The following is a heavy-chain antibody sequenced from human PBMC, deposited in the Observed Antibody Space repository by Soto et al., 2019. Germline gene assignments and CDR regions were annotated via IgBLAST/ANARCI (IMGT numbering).Heavy chain of an antibody. CDR1: GYTFTGYY. D-gene: IGHD6-13*01. J-gene: IGHJ6*02. V-gene: IGHV1-2*02. Sequence: QVQLVQSGAEVKKPGASVKVSCKASGYTFTGYYMHWVRQAPGQGLEWMGWINPNSGGTNYAQKFQGRATMTRDTSISTAYMELSRLRSDDTAVYYCAIIIAAAGTDYYYYGMDVWGQGTTVTVSS. CDR2: INPNSGGT. CDR3: AIIIAAAGTDYYYYGMDV.